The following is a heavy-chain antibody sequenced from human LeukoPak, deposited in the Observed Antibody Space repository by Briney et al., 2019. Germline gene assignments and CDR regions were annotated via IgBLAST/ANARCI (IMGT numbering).Heavy chain of an antibody. V-gene: IGHV4-61*02. J-gene: IGHJ2*01. CDR2: IYTSGST. CDR1: GGSISTDRYN. D-gene: IGHD1-26*01. CDR3: ARVAPVGARRESWYFDL. Sequence: SETLSLTCTVSGGSISTDRYNWGWIRQPPGKGLEWIGRIYTSGSTNYNPSLKSRVTISVDTSKNQFSLKLSSVTAADTAVYYCARVAPVGARRESWYFDLWGRGTLVTVSS.